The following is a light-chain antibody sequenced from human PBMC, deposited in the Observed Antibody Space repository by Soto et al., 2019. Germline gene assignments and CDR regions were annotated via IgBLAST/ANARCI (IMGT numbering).Light chain of an antibody. CDR2: DAS. CDR3: QQYDNLPIT. J-gene: IGKJ5*01. Sequence: DIQMTQSPSSLSASVGDRVTITCQASQDLSNYLNWYQQKPGKAPKLLIYDASNLDTGVPSRLSGRGSGTDLTFTIISLQPEDIATHYCQQYDNLPITFGPGTRLEIK. CDR1: QDLSNY. V-gene: IGKV1-33*01.